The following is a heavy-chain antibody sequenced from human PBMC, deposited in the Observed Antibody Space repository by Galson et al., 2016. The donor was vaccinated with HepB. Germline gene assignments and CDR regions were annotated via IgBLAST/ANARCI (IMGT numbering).Heavy chain of an antibody. CDR1: GDSISNDIW. CDR2: IFHSGNT. V-gene: IGHV4-4*02. CDR3: VRGGTYYLSF. D-gene: IGHD1-26*01. Sequence: ETLSLTCVVSGDSISNDIWWSWVRQPPGKGLEWIGEIFHSGNTNYNPSLKSRVTISADKSKNQLSLTLRSVTAADTAIYYCVRGGTYYLSFWGQGTLVTVSS. J-gene: IGHJ4*02.